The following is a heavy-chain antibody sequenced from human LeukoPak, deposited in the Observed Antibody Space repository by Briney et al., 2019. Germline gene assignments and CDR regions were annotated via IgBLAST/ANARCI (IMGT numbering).Heavy chain of an antibody. D-gene: IGHD2-2*01. CDR1: GGSISSGSYY. CDR3: ARRPAAMLDAFDI. CDR2: IYYSGST. Sequence: PSQTLSLTCTVSGGSISSGSYYWGWIRQPPGKGLEWIGSIYYSGSTYYNPSLKSRVTISVDTSKNQFSLKLSSVTAADTAVYYCARRPAAMLDAFDIWGQGTMVTVSS. V-gene: IGHV4-39*01. J-gene: IGHJ3*02.